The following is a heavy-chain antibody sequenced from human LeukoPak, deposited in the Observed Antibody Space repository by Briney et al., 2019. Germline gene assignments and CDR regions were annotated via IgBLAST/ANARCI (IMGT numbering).Heavy chain of an antibody. CDR3: ARHPPHLWLLSAFDP. D-gene: IGHD5-18*01. J-gene: IGHJ5*02. Sequence: SETLSLTCTVSSGSISSSSYYWGGLRQPPGEGVEWIGSIYYSGNTHYNPSLKGRVTISVETSKNQYSLNLTSVPAADTAVYYCARHPPHLWLLSAFDPWGQGTLVTVSS. V-gene: IGHV4-39*01. CDR2: IYYSGNT. CDR1: SGSISSSSYY.